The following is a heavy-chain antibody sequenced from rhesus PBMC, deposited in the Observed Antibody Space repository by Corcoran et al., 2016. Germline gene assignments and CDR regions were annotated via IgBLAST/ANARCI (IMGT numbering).Heavy chain of an antibody. Sequence: QVQLQESGPGLVKPSETLLLTCAVSGVSLYGNYWSWIRQSPGKGLEWIGYISGKSETTSYNPSLRGRITISKDTSQNQFSLMLTSVTAADTAVYYCARDAISLDVWGRGVLVTVSS. CDR2: ISGKSETT. CDR1: GVSLYGNY. CDR3: ARDAISLDV. J-gene: IGHJ5-2*02. V-gene: IGHV4-147*01.